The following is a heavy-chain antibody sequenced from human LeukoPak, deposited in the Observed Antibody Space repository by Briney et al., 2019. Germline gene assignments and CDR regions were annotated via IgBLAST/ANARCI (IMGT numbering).Heavy chain of an antibody. CDR2: INPNSGGT. CDR3: ARDLYGDYEHYYYYYYMDV. V-gene: IGHV1-2*02. CDR1: GYTFTGYY. Sequence: ASVKVSCKASGYTFTGYYMHWVRQAPGQGLEWMGWINPNSGGTNYAQKFQARVTMTRDTSISTAYMELSRLRSDDTAVYYCARDLYGDYEHYYYYYYMDVWGKGTTVTVSS. J-gene: IGHJ6*03. D-gene: IGHD4-17*01.